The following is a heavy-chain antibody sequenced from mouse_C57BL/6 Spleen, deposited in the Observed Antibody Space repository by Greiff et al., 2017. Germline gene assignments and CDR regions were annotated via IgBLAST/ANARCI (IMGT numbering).Heavy chain of an antibody. V-gene: IGHV1-52*01. CDR3: ARDYGTPYFDV. Sequence: VQLQQPGAELVRPGSSVKLSCKASGYTFTSYWLHWVKQRPIQGLEWIGNIDPSDSETHYNQKFKDKATLTVDKSSSTAYMQLSSLTSEDSAVYYCARDYGTPYFDVWGTGTTVTVSS. CDR2: IDPSDSET. CDR1: GYTFTSYW. D-gene: IGHD1-1*01. J-gene: IGHJ1*03.